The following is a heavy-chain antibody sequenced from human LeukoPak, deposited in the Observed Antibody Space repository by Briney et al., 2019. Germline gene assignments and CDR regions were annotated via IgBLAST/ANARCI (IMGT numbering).Heavy chain of an antibody. D-gene: IGHD6-19*01. CDR1: GFTFSSYG. J-gene: IGHJ4*02. Sequence: GGSLRLSCAASGFTFSSYGMHWVRQAPGKGLEWVALIRYDGSNKYYADSMKGRFTISRDNSKNTLYLQMNSLRAEDTAVYYCAKSIAVAGLAGGRTFDYWGQGTLVTVSS. CDR2: IRYDGSNK. CDR3: AKSIAVAGLAGGRTFDY. V-gene: IGHV3-30*02.